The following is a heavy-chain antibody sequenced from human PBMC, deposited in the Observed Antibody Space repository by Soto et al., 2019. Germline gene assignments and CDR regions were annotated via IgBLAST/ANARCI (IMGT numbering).Heavy chain of an antibody. Sequence: QVHLVQSGAEMKKPGSSVKVSCKVSGGDLTNSGISWVRQAPGQGLEWMGGIFPLVAMVDYSQKFQGRVTLTPDEYRNTAYMDPGSLTSDDTAFYYCGKEDGAAFKAWGHGTLVIVSS. J-gene: IGHJ4*01. V-gene: IGHV1-69*05. CDR1: GGDLTNSG. CDR2: IFPLVAMV. D-gene: IGHD2-15*01. CDR3: GKEDGAAFKA.